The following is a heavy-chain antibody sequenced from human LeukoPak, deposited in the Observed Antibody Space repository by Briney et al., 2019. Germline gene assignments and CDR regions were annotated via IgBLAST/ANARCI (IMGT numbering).Heavy chain of an antibody. V-gene: IGHV4-34*01. CDR2: INHSGST. CDR1: GGSFSGYY. D-gene: IGHD2-8*02. CDR3: ARGTSGARYYYYGMDV. J-gene: IGHJ6*04. Sequence: SETLYLTCAVYGGSFSGYYWSWIRQPPGKGLEWIGEINHSGSTNYNPSLKSRVTISVDTSKNQFSLKLSSVTAADTAVYYCARGTSGARYYYYGMDVWGKGTTATVSS.